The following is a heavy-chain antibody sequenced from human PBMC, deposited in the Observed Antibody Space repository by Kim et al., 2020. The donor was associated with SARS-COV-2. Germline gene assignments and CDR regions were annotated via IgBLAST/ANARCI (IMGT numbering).Heavy chain of an antibody. CDR3: ARGGYYYDSSRPRYFDY. CDR2: ISSSSSYI. CDR1: GFTFSSYS. Sequence: GGSLRLSCAASGFTFSSYSMNWVRQAPGKGLEWVSSISSSSSYIYYADSVKGRFTISRDNAKNSLYLQMNSLRAEDTAVYYCARGGYYYDSSRPRYFDYWGQGTLVTVSS. V-gene: IGHV3-21*01. D-gene: IGHD3-22*01. J-gene: IGHJ4*02.